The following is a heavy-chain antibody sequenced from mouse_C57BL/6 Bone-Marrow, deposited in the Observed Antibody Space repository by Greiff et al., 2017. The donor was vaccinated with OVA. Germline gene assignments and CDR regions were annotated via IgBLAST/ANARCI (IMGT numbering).Heavy chain of an antibody. CDR3: ARHSLDGYDRFGY. Sequence: DVHLVESGGGLVQPGESLKLSCESYEYEFPSHDMPWVRKTPEKRLELVAAINSDGGSTYYPDTMERRFIISRDNTKKTLYLQMSSLRSEDAALYYCARHSLDGYDRFGYWGQGTTLTVSS. J-gene: IGHJ2*01. CDR2: INSDGGST. V-gene: IGHV5-2*01. CDR1: EYEFPSHD. D-gene: IGHD2-2*01.